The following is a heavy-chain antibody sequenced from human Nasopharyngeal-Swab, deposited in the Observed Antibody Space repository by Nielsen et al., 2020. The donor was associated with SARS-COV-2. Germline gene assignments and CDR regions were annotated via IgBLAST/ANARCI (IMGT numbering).Heavy chain of an antibody. CDR2: INHSGST. CDR3: ARGPIRGYSYGFGYFDY. V-gene: IGHV4-34*01. CDR1: GGSFSGYY. D-gene: IGHD5-18*01. J-gene: IGHJ4*02. Sequence: SETLSLTCAVYGGSFSGYYWSWIRKPPGKGLEWIGEINHSGSTNYNPSLKSRVTISVDTSKNQFSLKLSSVTAADTAVYYCARGPIRGYSYGFGYFDYWGQGTLVTVSS.